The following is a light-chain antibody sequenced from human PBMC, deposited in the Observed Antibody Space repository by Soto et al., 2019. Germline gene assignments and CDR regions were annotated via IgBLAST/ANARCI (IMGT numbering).Light chain of an antibody. V-gene: IGKV3-20*01. CDR2: GAS. CDR3: QQYGSSPPWT. J-gene: IGKJ1*01. Sequence: EIVLTQSPGTLSLSPGERGTLSCRASQSVSSNYLAWYQQKPGQAPRLLIYGASSRATGIPDRFSGSGSGTDFTLTISRLEPEDFAVSYCQQYGSSPPWTFGQGTKVDIK. CDR1: QSVSSNY.